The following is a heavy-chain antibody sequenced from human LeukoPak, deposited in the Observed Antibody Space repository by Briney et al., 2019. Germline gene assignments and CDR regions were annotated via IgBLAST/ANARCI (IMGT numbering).Heavy chain of an antibody. CDR3: ARVNYDFWSGYYHNWFDP. CDR2: IIPIFGTA. J-gene: IGHJ5*02. Sequence: ASVKVSCKASGGTFSSYAISWVRQAPGQGLEWMGGIIPIFGTANYAQKFQGRVTITTDESTSTAYMELSSLRSEGTAVYYCARVNYDFWSGYYHNWFDPWGQGTLVTVSS. V-gene: IGHV1-69*05. D-gene: IGHD3-3*01. CDR1: GGTFSSYA.